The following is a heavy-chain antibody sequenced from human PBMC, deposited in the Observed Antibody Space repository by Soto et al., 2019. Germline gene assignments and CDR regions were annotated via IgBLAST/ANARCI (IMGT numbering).Heavy chain of an antibody. CDR2: LWSDGSIT. CDR1: GFTFSSHG. J-gene: IGHJ4*02. D-gene: IGHD2-15*01. V-gene: IGHV3-33*01. Sequence: QVQLVESGGGVVQPGKSLRLSCAASGFTFSSHGMHWVRQAPGKGLEWVAILWSDGSITYYADSVKGRFTISRDNSKRTLYLQMDSLRDEDTAIYYCAREGKFCSGASCASHFDYWGQGSLVTVSS. CDR3: AREGKFCSGASCASHFDY.